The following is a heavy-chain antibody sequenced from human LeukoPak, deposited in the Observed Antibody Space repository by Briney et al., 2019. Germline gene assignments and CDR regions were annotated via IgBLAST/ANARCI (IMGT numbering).Heavy chain of an antibody. CDR2: ISAYNGNT. CDR3: ARRYCSSTSCYYWFDP. J-gene: IGHJ5*02. D-gene: IGHD2-2*01. CDR1: GYTFTSYG. Sequence: ASVKVSCKAFGYTFTSYGISWVRQAPGQGLEWMGWISAYNGNTNYAQKLQGRATMTTDTSTSTAYMELRSLRSDDTAVYYCARRYCSSTSCYYWFDPWGQGTLVTVSS. V-gene: IGHV1-18*01.